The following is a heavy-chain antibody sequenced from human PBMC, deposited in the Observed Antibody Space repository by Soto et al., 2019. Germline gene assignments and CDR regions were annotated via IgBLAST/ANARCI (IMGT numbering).Heavy chain of an antibody. CDR1: GYTFTGYF. Sequence: QVQLLQSGAEVKKPGASVKVSCKASGYTFTGYFMHWVRQAPGQGLEWMGWINPYSGGADYAQSFQGRVTMTRDTSISTVYMELSRLRFDDTAVYYCATLQGSGTYYDDDYWGQGTMVTVSS. D-gene: IGHD3-10*01. J-gene: IGHJ4*02. CDR2: INPYSGGA. V-gene: IGHV1-2*02. CDR3: ATLQGSGTYYDDDY.